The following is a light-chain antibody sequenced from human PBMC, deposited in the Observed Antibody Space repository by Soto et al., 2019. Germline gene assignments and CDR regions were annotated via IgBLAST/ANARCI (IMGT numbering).Light chain of an antibody. CDR3: QQYGSSPRLT. CDR2: GAS. V-gene: IGKV3-20*01. Sequence: EIVLTQSPATLSVSLGEIATLSCRAIQSVSSSYLAWYQQKPGQAPRLLIYGASSRATGIPDRFSGSGSGTDFTLTISRLEPEDFAVYYCQQYGSSPRLTFGGGTKVDIK. J-gene: IGKJ4*01. CDR1: QSVSSSY.